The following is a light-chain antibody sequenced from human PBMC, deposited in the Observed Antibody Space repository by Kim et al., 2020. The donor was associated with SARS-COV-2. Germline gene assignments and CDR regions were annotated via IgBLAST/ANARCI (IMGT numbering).Light chain of an antibody. Sequence: YVSPGERATLSCRASQSVSISLAWYQQRPGQAPRLLIYGTSTRATAIPARFSGSGSGTEFTLTISSLQSEDFAVYYCQQYSDWPTFGQGTKVDIK. CDR3: QQYSDWPT. J-gene: IGKJ1*01. CDR1: QSVSIS. V-gene: IGKV3-15*01. CDR2: GTS.